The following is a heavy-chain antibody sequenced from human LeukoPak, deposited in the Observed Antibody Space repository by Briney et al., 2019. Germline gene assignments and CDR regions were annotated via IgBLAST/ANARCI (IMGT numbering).Heavy chain of an antibody. CDR3: AREYSSSGSNPYYYYYMDV. D-gene: IGHD6-6*01. Sequence: PSETLSLTCTVSGGSISSGNNYWNWLRQPAGKGLEWIGRVSTRGSTNYNPSLKSRVNISIDTSKNQFSLKLSSVTAADTAVYYCAREYSSSGSNPYYYYYMDVWGKGTTVTVSS. J-gene: IGHJ6*03. CDR1: GGSISSGNNY. V-gene: IGHV4-61*02. CDR2: VSTRGST.